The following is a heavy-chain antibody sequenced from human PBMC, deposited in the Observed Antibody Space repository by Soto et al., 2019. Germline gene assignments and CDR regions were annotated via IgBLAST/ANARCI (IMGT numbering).Heavy chain of an antibody. CDR2: ISPVFGTP. D-gene: IGHD3-22*01. CDR3: ARGDATKIVVTTYYAMDV. J-gene: IGHJ6*01. V-gene: IGHV1-69*12. CDR1: GGSLSNYG. Sequence: QVQLVQSGAEVKKPGSSVKVSCKAPGGSLSNYGISWVRQAPGQGLEWMGAISPVFGTPNYAQKFQDRVTITADESTTTVYREVRSLTSEDTAVYYCARGDATKIVVTTYYAMDVWGQGTTVTVSS.